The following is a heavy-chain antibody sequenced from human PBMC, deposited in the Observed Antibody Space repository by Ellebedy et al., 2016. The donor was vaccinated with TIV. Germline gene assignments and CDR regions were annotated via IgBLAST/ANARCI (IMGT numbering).Heavy chain of an antibody. CDR3: ARVITSIGAHKIDY. CDR1: GYTFTSHG. D-gene: IGHD1-14*01. Sequence: AAPVKVSCKAAGYTFTSHGISWVRQAPGQGLEWLGWISISTDSTNYGQKFQGRVTMTRDTSTNTAYMELRSLRSDDTAVYYCARVITSIGAHKIDYWGQGTLATVSS. CDR2: ISISTDST. J-gene: IGHJ4*02. V-gene: IGHV1-18*04.